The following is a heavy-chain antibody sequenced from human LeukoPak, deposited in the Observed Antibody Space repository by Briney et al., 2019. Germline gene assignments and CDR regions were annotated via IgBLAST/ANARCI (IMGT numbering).Heavy chain of an antibody. CDR3: ASSRGSYSDY. J-gene: IGHJ4*02. D-gene: IGHD3-10*01. CDR2: INHSGST. Sequence: SETLSLTCAVYGGSFSGYYWSWIRQPPGKGLEWIGEINHSGSTNYNPSLKSRLTISVDTSKNQFSLKLSSVTAADTAVYYCASSRGSYSDYWGQGTLVTVSS. CDR1: GGSFSGYY. V-gene: IGHV4-34*01.